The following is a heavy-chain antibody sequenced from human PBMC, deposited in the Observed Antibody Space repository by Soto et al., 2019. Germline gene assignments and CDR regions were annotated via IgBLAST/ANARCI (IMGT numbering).Heavy chain of an antibody. CDR3: ARGQGGSSWYPHDSFDP. CDR1: GGSISSSNW. Sequence: QVQLQESGPGLVKPSGTLSLTCAVSGGSISSSNWWSWVRQPPGKGLEWIGEIYHSGSTNYNPSPKSRVTISVDTSKNQFSLKLSSVTAADTAVYYCARGQGGSSWYPHDSFDPWGQGTLVTVSS. D-gene: IGHD6-13*01. CDR2: IYHSGST. V-gene: IGHV4-4*02. J-gene: IGHJ5*02.